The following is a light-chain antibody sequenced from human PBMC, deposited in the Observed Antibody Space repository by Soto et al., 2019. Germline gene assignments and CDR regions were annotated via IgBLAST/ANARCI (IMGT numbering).Light chain of an antibody. CDR1: SSDVGGYNY. CDR3: SSYADRNNYV. Sequence: QSVLTQPPSASGSPGQSVTISCTGTSSDVGGYNYVSWYQQHPGKAPKVMIYEVTKRPSGVPDRFSGSKSGNTASLTVSGLLEEDEADYYCSSYADRNNYVFGSGTKLTVL. CDR2: EVT. V-gene: IGLV2-8*01. J-gene: IGLJ1*01.